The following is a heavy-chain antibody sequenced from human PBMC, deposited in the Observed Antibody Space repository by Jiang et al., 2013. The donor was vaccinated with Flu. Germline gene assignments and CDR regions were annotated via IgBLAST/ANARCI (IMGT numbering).Heavy chain of an antibody. D-gene: IGHD5-18*01. CDR3: ARGVGGYSYGYLLY. CDR2: IIPIFGTS. CDR1: EDTFSSYA. V-gene: IGHV1-69*01. Sequence: GAEVKKPGSSVKVSCKSSEDTFSSYAVSWVRQAPGQGLEWMGGIIPIFGTSDYAQKFQGRITFTAADSTSTAYMELSSLTSEDTAVYYCARGVGGYSYGYLLYWGQGTPVTVSS. J-gene: IGHJ4*02.